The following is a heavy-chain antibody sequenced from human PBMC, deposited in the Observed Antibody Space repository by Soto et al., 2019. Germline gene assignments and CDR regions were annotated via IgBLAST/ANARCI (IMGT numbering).Heavy chain of an antibody. V-gene: IGHV3-23*01. CDR1: GFTFSNHA. D-gene: IGHD6-13*01. CDR3: VRRTAAGGGALLYFDS. CDR2: ISASGGDT. J-gene: IGHJ4*02. Sequence: GGSLRLSCAASGFTFSNHAMYWVRQAPGRGLEWVSTISASGGDTYYADSVRGRFTISRDKSKNTLDLQMNSLRAEDTAVYYCVRRTAAGGGALLYFDSWGQGALVTVSS.